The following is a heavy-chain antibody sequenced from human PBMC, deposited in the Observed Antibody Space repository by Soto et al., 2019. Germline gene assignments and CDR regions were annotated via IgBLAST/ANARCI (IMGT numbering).Heavy chain of an antibody. Sequence: PGGSLRLSCEASGFIFDDYGLSWVRQAPGKGLEWVSGINWRGKNIGYADSVRGRFTISRDSATNSLYLQMNSLRAEDTAFYYCARETLTRYHDNIGYYGHWGQGTLVTVSS. CDR3: ARETLTRYHDNIGYYGH. V-gene: IGHV3-20*04. CDR2: INWRGKNI. D-gene: IGHD3-22*01. CDR1: GFIFDDYG. J-gene: IGHJ4*02.